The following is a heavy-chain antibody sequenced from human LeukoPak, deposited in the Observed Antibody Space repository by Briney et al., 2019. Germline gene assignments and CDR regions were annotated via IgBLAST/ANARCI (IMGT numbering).Heavy chain of an antibody. CDR3: ARGPLLPAAISYYDMDV. V-gene: IGHV4-34*01. CDR2: INHSGST. CDR1: GGSFSGYY. J-gene: IGHJ6*04. D-gene: IGHD2-2*02. Sequence: PSETLSLTCAVYGGSFSGYYWSWIRQPPGKGLEWIGEINHSGSTNYNPSLKSRVTISVDTSKNQFSLKLSSVTAADTAVYYCARGPLLPAAISYYDMDVWGKGTTVTVSS.